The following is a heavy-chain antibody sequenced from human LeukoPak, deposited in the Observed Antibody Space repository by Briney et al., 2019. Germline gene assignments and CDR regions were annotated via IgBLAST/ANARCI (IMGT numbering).Heavy chain of an antibody. J-gene: IGHJ4*02. CDR2: IGTAGDT. CDR3: AAGTAPSAFDY. V-gene: IGHV3-13*01. CDR1: GFTFSSYD. Sequence: PGGSLRLSCAASGFTFSSYDMHWVRQATGKGLEWVSAIGTAGDTYYPGSVKGRFTISRENAKNSLYLQMNSLRAGDTAVYYCAAGTAPSAFDYWGQGTLVTVSS.